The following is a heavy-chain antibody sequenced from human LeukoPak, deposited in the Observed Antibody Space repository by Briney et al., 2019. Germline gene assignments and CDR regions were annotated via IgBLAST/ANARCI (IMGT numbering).Heavy chain of an antibody. V-gene: IGHV1-24*01. CDR2: FDPEDGET. Sequence: EASVKVSCKVSGYTLTELSMHWVRQAPGKGPEWMGGFDPEDGETIYAQKFQGRVTMTEDTSTDTAYMELSSLRSEDTAVYYCATDSNYGMDVWGQGTTVTVSS. CDR3: ATDSNYGMDV. CDR1: GYTLTELS. J-gene: IGHJ6*02.